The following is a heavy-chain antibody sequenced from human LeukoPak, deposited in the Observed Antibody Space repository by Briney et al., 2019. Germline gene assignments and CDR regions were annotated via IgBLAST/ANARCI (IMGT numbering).Heavy chain of an antibody. V-gene: IGHV7-4-1*02. D-gene: IGHD6-6*01. Sequence: ASVKVSCKAFGYTFTGYAMNWVRQAPGQGLEWMGWINTNTGNPTYAQGFTGRFVFSLDTSVSTAYLQISSLKAEDTAVYYCAREYGRDSSSSDIDYWGQGTLVTVSS. CDR2: INTNTGNP. CDR3: AREYGRDSSSSDIDY. J-gene: IGHJ4*02. CDR1: GYTFTGYA.